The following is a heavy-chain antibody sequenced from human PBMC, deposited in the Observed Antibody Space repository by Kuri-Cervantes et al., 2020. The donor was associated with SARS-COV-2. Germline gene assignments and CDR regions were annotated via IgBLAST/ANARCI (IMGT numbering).Heavy chain of an antibody. CDR1: GGSISSGDYS. D-gene: IGHD2-2*01. CDR3: ASGSAPAAIYYYYYMDD. V-gene: IGHV4-30-2*01. J-gene: IGHJ6*03. CDR2: IYQGGHT. Sequence: SETLSLTCTVSGGSISSGDYSWSWIRQPPGKALQWIGYIYQGGHTYYSPSLMSRTTISVDKSNNQFSLELTSVTAADTAVYYCASGSAPAAIYYYYYMDDWGQGTLVTVSS.